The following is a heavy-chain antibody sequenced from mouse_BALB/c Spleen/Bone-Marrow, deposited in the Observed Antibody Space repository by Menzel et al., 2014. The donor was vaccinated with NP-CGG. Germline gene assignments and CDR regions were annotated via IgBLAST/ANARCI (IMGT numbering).Heavy chain of an antibody. CDR2: IDPANGNT. CDR3: ARGDYGGFAY. CDR1: GFNIKDTY. Sequence: EVHLVESGAELVKPGASVKLSCTASGFNIKDTYMHWVKQRPEQGLEWIGRIDPANGNTKYDPKFQGKATITADTSSNTAYLQLSSLTSEGTAVYYCARGDYGGFAYWGQGTLVTVSA. D-gene: IGHD2-4*01. V-gene: IGHV14-3*02. J-gene: IGHJ3*01.